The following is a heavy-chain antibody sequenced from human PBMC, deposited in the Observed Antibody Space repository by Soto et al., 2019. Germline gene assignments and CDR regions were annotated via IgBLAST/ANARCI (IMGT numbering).Heavy chain of an antibody. Sequence: WESLKISCKGSGYRFTSYWIGWVRQMPEKGLEWMGIIYPGDSDTTHSPSFQGQVTFSVDKSIDTAYLQWSSLKASDTAMYYCARQGYCSSSSCYFDFWGQRSLVTVSS. V-gene: IGHV5-51*01. CDR1: GYRFTSYW. D-gene: IGHD2-2*01. J-gene: IGHJ4*02. CDR2: IYPGDSDT. CDR3: ARQGYCSSSSCYFDF.